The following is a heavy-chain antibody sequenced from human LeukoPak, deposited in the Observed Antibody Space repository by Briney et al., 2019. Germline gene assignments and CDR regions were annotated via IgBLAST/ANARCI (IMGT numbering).Heavy chain of an antibody. CDR1: RFTFCDYY. D-gene: IGHD6-13*01. CDR2: ISSSGSTI. Sequence: GGSLSLSCTASRFTFCDYYMSWIRQAPAKGVEWVSYISSSGSTIYYADFVKGRFTISRDNAKNSLYLQMHSLRAEDTAVYYCAREGDSSSQLYGFDYWGQGTLVTVSS. V-gene: IGHV3-11*01. CDR3: AREGDSSSQLYGFDY. J-gene: IGHJ4*02.